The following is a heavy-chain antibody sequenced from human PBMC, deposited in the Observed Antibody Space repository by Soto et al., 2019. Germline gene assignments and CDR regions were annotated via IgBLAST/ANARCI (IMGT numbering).Heavy chain of an antibody. V-gene: IGHV1-69*04. D-gene: IGHD2-15*01. Sequence: SVKVSCKASGGTFSSYTISWVRQAPGQGLEWMGRIIPILGIANYAQKFQGRVTITADKSTSTAYMELSSLRSEDTAVYYCAKDKRGGRNNWFDPWGQGTLVTVSS. CDR1: GGTFSSYT. CDR2: IIPILGIA. CDR3: AKDKRGGRNNWFDP. J-gene: IGHJ5*02.